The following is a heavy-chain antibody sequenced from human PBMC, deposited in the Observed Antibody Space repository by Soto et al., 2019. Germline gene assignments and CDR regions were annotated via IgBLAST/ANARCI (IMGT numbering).Heavy chain of an antibody. Sequence: SETLSLTCTVTGGSISSYYWSWIRQPPGKGLEWIGYIYYSGSTNYNPSLKSRVTISVDTSNNQFSLELSSVTAADTAVYYCARVDYDFWSGYLYYFDYWGQGTLVTVSS. V-gene: IGHV4-59*01. CDR1: GGSISSYY. D-gene: IGHD3-3*01. CDR3: ARVDYDFWSGYLYYFDY. J-gene: IGHJ4*02. CDR2: IYYSGST.